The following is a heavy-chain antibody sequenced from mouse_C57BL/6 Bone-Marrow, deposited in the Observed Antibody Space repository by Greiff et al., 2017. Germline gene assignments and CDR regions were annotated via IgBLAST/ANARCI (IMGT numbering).Heavy chain of an antibody. V-gene: IGHV5-4*01. J-gene: IGHJ3*01. Sequence: DVHLVESGGGLVKPGGSLKLSCAASGFTFSSYAMSWVRQTPDKRLEWVATISAGCSYTYYPDNVKGRFTISRDNAKNTLYLQMSNLMSEVTAMYYCARDNFWLDYWGQGTLVTVSA. CDR1: GFTFSSYA. D-gene: IGHD1-3*01. CDR2: ISAGCSYT. CDR3: ARDNFWLDY.